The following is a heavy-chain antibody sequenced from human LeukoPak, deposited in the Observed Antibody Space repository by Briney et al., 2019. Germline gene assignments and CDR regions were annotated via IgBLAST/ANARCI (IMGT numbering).Heavy chain of an antibody. J-gene: IGHJ4*02. D-gene: IGHD5-24*01. CDR2: IYPGDSDT. CDR3: ARLGYKVVDDNTFNY. CDR1: GYSFTSYW. Sequence: GESLKISCKGSGYSFTSYWIGWVRQMPGKGLEWMGIIYPGDSDTRYSPSFQGQVTCSADKPISTAYLQWSSLKASDTAMYYCARLGYKVVDDNTFNYGGQGTPVTVSS. V-gene: IGHV5-51*01.